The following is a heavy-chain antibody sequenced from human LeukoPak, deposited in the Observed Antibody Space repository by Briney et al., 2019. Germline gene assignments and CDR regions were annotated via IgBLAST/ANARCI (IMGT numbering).Heavy chain of an antibody. CDR2: IYYSGST. V-gene: IGHV4-39*07. CDR1: GGSISSYY. CDR3: ARVRFGELWEARGYYYYYMDV. D-gene: IGHD3-10*01. J-gene: IGHJ6*03. Sequence: SETLSLTCTVSGGSISSYYWGWIRQPPGKGLEWIGSIYYSGSTYYNPSLKSRVTISVDTSKNQFSLKLSSVTAADTAVYYCARVRFGELWEARGYYYYYMDVWGKGTTVTVSS.